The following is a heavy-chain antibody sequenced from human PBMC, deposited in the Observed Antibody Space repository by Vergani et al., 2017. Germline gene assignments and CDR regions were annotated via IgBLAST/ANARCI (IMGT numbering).Heavy chain of an antibody. J-gene: IGHJ3*02. Sequence: QLQLQESGPGLVKPSATLSLTCTVSGGSISSSSYYWGWIRQPPGKGLEWIGSIYYSGSTYYNPSLKSRVTISVDTSKNQFSLKLSSVTAADTAVYYCARHVDRMDACDIWGQGTMVTVSS. D-gene: IGHD5-12*01. CDR2: IYYSGST. V-gene: IGHV4-39*01. CDR1: GGSISSSSYY. CDR3: ARHVDRMDACDI.